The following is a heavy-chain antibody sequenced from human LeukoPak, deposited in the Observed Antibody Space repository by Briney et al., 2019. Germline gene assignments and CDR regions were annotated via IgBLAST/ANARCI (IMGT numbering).Heavy chain of an antibody. CDR2: ISGNGLGT. J-gene: IGHJ4*02. Sequence: GGSLRLSCAASGFTFSRNAMNWVRQAPGKGLEWVAAISGNGLGTYYADSVKGRFNISRDNSRNTLYPQMNSLRIEDTAFYYCAKDANYLRSSGYLIPIDFWGQGTLVTVSS. D-gene: IGHD3-22*01. V-gene: IGHV3-23*01. CDR3: AKDANYLRSSGYLIPIDF. CDR1: GFTFSRNA.